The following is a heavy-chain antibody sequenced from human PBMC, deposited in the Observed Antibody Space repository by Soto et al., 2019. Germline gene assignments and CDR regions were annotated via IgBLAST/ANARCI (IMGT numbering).Heavy chain of an antibody. V-gene: IGHV3-11*01. CDR1: GFSFSDYY. CDR3: ARDPLYDFWSGHYSP. J-gene: IGHJ4*02. Sequence: GGSLRLSCAASGFSFSDYYMIWIRQAPGKGLEWVSYISSSSSNIYYADSVKGRFTVSRDNAKNSLYLQMNSLRAEDTAVYYCARDPLYDFWSGHYSPGGQGTLVTVSS. CDR2: ISSSSSNI. D-gene: IGHD3-3*01.